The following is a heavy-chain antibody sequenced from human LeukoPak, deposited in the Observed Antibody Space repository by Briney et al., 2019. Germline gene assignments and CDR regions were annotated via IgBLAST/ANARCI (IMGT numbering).Heavy chain of an antibody. Sequence: ASVKVSCKASGYTFTTYYMHWVRQAPPQGLEWMGIIDPSGGTTSYAQKFQGRVTMTRDTYTSPVYMELSSLRSEDTAVYYCARLSQQAFDIWGQGTMVTVSS. CDR2: IDPSGGTT. J-gene: IGHJ3*02. CDR1: GYTFTTYY. V-gene: IGHV1-46*01. CDR3: ARLSQQAFDI.